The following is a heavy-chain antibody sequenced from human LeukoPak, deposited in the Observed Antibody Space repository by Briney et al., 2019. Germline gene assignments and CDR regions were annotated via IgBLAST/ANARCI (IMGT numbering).Heavy chain of an antibody. CDR1: GGSISSYY. D-gene: IGHD5-18*01. J-gene: IGHJ6*04. CDR2: IYYSGST. Sequence: SETLSLTCTVSGGSISSYYWSWLRQPPGKGLEWIGYIYYSGSTNYNPSLKSRVTISVDTSKNQFSLKLSSVTAADTAVYYCARIQQPRSYYYYYYGMDVWGKGTTVTVSS. V-gene: IGHV4-59*01. CDR3: ARIQQPRSYYYYYYGMDV.